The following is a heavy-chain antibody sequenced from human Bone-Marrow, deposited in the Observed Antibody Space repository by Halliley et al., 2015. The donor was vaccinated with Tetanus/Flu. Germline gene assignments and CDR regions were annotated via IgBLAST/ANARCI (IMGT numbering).Heavy chain of an antibody. J-gene: IGHJ3*02. D-gene: IGHD1-26*01. CDR2: ISWNSGSR. V-gene: IGHV3-9*01. CDR3: AKAKSIGLLSALDI. CDR1: GFTFDDYG. Sequence: SLRLSCSASGFTFDDYGMHWVRQAPGKGLEWVSGISWNSGSRGYADSVQGRFTISRDNAKKSLYLQMNSLRPEDTALYFCAKAKSIGLLSALDIWGQGTLVAVSS.